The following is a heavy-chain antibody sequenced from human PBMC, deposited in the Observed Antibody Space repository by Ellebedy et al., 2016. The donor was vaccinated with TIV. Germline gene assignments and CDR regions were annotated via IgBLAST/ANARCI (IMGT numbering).Heavy chain of an antibody. D-gene: IGHD4-23*01. CDR1: GYSFTSDW. CDR3: AKFGWGDYGGNFIWY. V-gene: IGHV5-51*01. Sequence: GESLKISCKCSGYSFTSDWVGAVRLLPGKALEWMGIIYPGDSDTRYSPSFQGQVTISADKSISTAYLQWSSLKASDTAMYYCAKFGWGDYGGNFIWYWGQGTLVTVSS. CDR2: IYPGDSDT. J-gene: IGHJ4*02.